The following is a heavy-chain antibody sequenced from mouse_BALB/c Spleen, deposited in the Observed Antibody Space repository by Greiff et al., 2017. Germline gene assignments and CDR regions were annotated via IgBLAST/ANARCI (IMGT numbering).Heavy chain of an antibody. Sequence: QVQLQQSGAELVRPGTSVKVSCKASGYAFTNYLIEWVKQRPGQGLEWIGVINPGSGGTNYNEKFKGKATLTADKSSSTAYMQLSSLTSDDSAVYYCAGAQGHYYAMDDWGEGTSVTVSS. J-gene: IGHJ4*01. CDR3: AGAQGHYYAMDD. V-gene: IGHV1-54*03. CDR2: INPGSGGT. CDR1: GYAFTNYL. D-gene: IGHD3-1*01.